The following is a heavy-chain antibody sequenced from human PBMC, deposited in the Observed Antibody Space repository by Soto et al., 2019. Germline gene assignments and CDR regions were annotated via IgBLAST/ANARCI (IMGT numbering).Heavy chain of an antibody. CDR1: GSTLTELS. CDR3: ATSQSAFRYYYYYMDV. D-gene: IGHD2-2*01. V-gene: IGHV1-24*01. CDR2: FDPEDGET. Sequence: QVQLVQSGAEVKKPGASVKVSCKVSGSTLTELSMHWVRQAPGKGLEWMGGFDPEDGETIYAQKFQGRVTMTEDTSTDTAYMELSSLRSEDTAVYYCATSQSAFRYYYYYMDVWGKGTTVTVSS. J-gene: IGHJ6*03.